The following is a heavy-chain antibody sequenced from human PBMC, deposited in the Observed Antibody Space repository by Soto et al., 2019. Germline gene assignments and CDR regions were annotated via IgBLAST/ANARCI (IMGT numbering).Heavy chain of an antibody. V-gene: IGHV3-74*01. Sequence: GSLRLSCAASGFTFSSYWMHWVRQAPGKGLVWVSRINSDGSSTSYADSVKGRFTISRDNAKNTLYLQMNSLRAEDTAVYYCAGVGSSGWYGWGDFDYWGQGTLVTVSS. CDR2: INSDGSST. CDR1: GFTFSSYW. CDR3: AGVGSSGWYGWGDFDY. J-gene: IGHJ4*02. D-gene: IGHD6-19*01.